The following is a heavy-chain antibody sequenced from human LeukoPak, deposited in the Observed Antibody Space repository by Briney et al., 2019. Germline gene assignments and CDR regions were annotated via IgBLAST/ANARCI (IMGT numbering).Heavy chain of an antibody. D-gene: IGHD3-3*01. V-gene: IGHV1-18*01. CDR2: IRADNGNT. CDR3: ARVPARNDFWSGYSGYFDY. Sequence: APVKVSCKASGYTFSSYGFSWVRQAPGQGLEWMGWIRADNGNTNYAQKVQGRVTMTTDTSTSTAYMQLWGLTSDDTAVYYCARVPARNDFWSGYSGYFDYWGQGTLVTVSS. J-gene: IGHJ4*02. CDR1: GYTFSSYG.